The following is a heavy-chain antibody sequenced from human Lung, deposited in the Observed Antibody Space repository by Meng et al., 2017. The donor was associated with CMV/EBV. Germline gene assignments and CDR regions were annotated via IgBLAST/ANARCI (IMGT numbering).Heavy chain of an antibody. Sequence: SCAASGFTFSTYSMNWVRQAPGKGLEWVSSINNSSSYIYYADSVKGRLTISRDNAKNSLYLQMNSLRAEDTAVYYCARDLIVGTAYFDYWGQGTLVTVSS. CDR3: ARDLIVGTAYFDY. D-gene: IGHD1-26*01. CDR1: GFTFSTYS. CDR2: INNSSSYI. J-gene: IGHJ4*02. V-gene: IGHV3-21*01.